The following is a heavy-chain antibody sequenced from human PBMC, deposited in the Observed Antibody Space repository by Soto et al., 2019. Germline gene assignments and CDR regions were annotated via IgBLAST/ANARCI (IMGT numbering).Heavy chain of an antibody. CDR3: ARGDFWSGYYDY. V-gene: IGHV1-2*04. Sequence: GASLKVSCKASGYTFTGYYMHWVRQAPGQGLEWMGWINPNSGGTNYAQKFQGWVTMTRDTSISTAYMELSRLRSDDTAVYYCARGDFWSGYYDYWGQGTLVTVSS. D-gene: IGHD3-3*01. CDR1: GYTFTGYY. CDR2: INPNSGGT. J-gene: IGHJ4*02.